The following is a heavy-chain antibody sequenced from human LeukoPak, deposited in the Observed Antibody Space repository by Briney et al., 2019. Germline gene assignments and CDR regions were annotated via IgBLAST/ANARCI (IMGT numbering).Heavy chain of an antibody. V-gene: IGHV4-39*01. CDR3: ARGGGIVATTVYYYYYMDV. D-gene: IGHD5-12*01. J-gene: IGHJ6*03. Sequence: SETLSLTCTVSGGSISSSSYYWGWIRQPPGKGLEWIGSIYYSGSTYYSPSLKSRVSISVDTSKNQFSLKLSSVTAADTAVYYCARGGGIVATTVYYYYYMDVWGKGTTVTISS. CDR1: GGSISSSSYY. CDR2: IYYSGST.